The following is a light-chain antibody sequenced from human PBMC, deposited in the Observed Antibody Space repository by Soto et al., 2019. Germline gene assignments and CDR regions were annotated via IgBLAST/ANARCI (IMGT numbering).Light chain of an antibody. CDR3: QQYDSYST. CDR2: DAS. J-gene: IGKJ1*01. V-gene: IGKV1-5*01. CDR1: QSISTW. Sequence: DIQMTQSPSTLSAFVGDRVTITCRASQSISTWLAWYQQKPGKAPKLLIYDASSLASGVPSRFSGSGSGTEFTLTISSLQPDDFATYYCQQYDSYSTFGPGTKVDIK.